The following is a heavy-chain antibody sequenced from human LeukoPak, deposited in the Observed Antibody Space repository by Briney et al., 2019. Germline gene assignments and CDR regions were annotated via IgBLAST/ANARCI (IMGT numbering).Heavy chain of an antibody. CDR1: GFTSSNNA. J-gene: IGHJ4*02. CDR3: AKDPLNWGTIYFDY. D-gene: IGHD7-27*01. Sequence: GGSLRLSCAASGFTSSNNAMGWVRQAPGKGLEWVSSISGGGDSTNYAESVKGRFTISRDNSKNTLFLQTNSLTAEDTAIYYCAKDPLNWGTIYFDYWGQGTLVTVSS. CDR2: ISGGGDST. V-gene: IGHV3-23*01.